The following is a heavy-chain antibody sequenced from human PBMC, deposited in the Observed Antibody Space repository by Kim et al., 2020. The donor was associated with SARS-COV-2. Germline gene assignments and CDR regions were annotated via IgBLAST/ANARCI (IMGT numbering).Heavy chain of an antibody. CDR2: MNPNSGNT. J-gene: IGHJ4*02. CDR1: GYTFTSYD. CDR3: ARVRSAHDYGDPTSLNPLTDPIDY. D-gene: IGHD4-17*01. Sequence: ASVKVSCKASGYTFTSYDINWVRQATGQGLEWMGWMNPNSGNTGYAQKFQGRVTMTRNTSISTAYMELSSLRSEDTAVYYCARVRSAHDYGDPTSLNPLTDPIDYWGQGTLVTVSS. V-gene: IGHV1-8*01.